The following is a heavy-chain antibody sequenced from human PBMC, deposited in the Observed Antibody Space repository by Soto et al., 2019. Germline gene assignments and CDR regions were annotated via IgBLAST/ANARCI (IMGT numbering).Heavy chain of an antibody. J-gene: IGHJ4*02. CDR2: ISWNSGSI. CDR3: AKDIRGWYDY. Sequence: PGGSLRLSCAASGFTFDDYAMHWVRQAPGKSLEWVSGISWNSGSIGYADSVKGRFTISRDNAKNSLYLQMNSLRAEDTALYYCAKDIRGWYDYWGQGTLVTVSS. CDR1: GFTFDDYA. V-gene: IGHV3-9*01. D-gene: IGHD6-19*01.